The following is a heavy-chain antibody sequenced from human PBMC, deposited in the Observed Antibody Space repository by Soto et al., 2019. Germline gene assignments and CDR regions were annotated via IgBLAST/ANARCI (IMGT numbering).Heavy chain of an antibody. V-gene: IGHV1-46*01. CDR1: GYTFTSFY. D-gene: IGHD7-27*01. CDR3: ARGLTSGDY. CDR2: INPNGGST. J-gene: IGHJ4*02. Sequence: QVQLVQSGAEVKNPGASVKVSCKASGYTFTSFYIHWVRQAPGQGLGWLAIINPNGGSTTYAKNRQGRVTLTRDTSTNTVYMELSSLRSEDTAVYYCARGLTSGDYWGQGTLVTVSS.